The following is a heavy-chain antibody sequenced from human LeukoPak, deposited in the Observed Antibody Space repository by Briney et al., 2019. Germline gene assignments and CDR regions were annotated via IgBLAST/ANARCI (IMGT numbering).Heavy chain of an antibody. CDR2: FDPEDGET. D-gene: IGHD2-2*01. Sequence: GASVKVSCKVSGYTLTELSMHWVRQAPGTGLEWMGGFDPEDGETIYAQKFQGRVTMTEDTSTDTAYMELSSLRSEDTAVYYCATGRVVVPAPPRYYYGMDVWGQGTTVTVSS. CDR3: ATGRVVVPAPPRYYYGMDV. V-gene: IGHV1-24*01. CDR1: GYTLTELS. J-gene: IGHJ6*02.